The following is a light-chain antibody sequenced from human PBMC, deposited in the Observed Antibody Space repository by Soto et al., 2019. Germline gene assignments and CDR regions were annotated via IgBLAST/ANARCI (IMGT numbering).Light chain of an antibody. CDR3: ASWDDSQNVVL. J-gene: IGLJ2*01. Sequence: QSVLTQPPSASGTPGQTVAISCSGSNSNIGSNTVNWYQQFPGTAPKLLIYGNNQRPSGVPDRFSGSKSDTSASLAISGLLSEDESDYFCASWDDSQNVVLFGGGTKVTVL. CDR2: GNN. V-gene: IGLV1-44*01. CDR1: NSNIGSNT.